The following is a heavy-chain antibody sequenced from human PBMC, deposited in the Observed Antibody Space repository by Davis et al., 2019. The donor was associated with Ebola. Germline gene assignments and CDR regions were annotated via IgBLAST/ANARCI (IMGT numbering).Heavy chain of an antibody. CDR3: ARDGGYSSSWDLDY. V-gene: IGHV4-59*11. CDR2: VHYSGST. Sequence: PSETLSLTCTVSGGSISSHYWSWIRQPPGKGLEWIGYVHYSGSTKYNPSLKSRVTISVDTSKNQFSLKLSSVTAADTAVYYCARDGGYSSSWDLDYWGQGTLVTVSS. CDR1: GGSISSHY. J-gene: IGHJ4*02. D-gene: IGHD6-13*01.